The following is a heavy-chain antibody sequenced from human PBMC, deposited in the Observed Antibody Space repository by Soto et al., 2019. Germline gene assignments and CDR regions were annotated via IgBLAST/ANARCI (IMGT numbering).Heavy chain of an antibody. CDR2: IYYSGST. V-gene: IGHV4-59*01. CDR3: ARTGLQVDAFDI. D-gene: IGHD4-4*01. Sequence: SETLSVTWTVSGGSISSYYWSWIRQPPGKGLEWIGYIYYSGSTNYNPSLKSRVTISVDTSKNQFSLKLSSVTAADTAVYYCARTGLQVDAFDIWGQGTMVTVSS. J-gene: IGHJ3*02. CDR1: GGSISSYY.